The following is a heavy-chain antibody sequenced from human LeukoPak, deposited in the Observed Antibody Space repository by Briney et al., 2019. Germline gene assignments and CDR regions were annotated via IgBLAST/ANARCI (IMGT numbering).Heavy chain of an antibody. J-gene: IGHJ4*02. D-gene: IGHD1-1*01. CDR2: INQDESRK. CDR3: ANLLNEGTTYDH. V-gene: IGHV3-7*01. CDR1: GFTFSDYY. Sequence: GGSLRLSCAASGFTFSDYYMSWIRQAPGKGLEWVASINQDESRKHYADSVKGRFTISRDNARYSLFLQMNSLRVEDTAVYFCANLLNEGTTYDHWGQGALVTVSS.